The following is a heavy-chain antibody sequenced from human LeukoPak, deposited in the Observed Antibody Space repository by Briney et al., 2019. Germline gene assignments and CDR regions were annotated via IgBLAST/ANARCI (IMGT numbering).Heavy chain of an antibody. CDR1: GFTFSSNW. D-gene: IGHD3-16*01. V-gene: IGHV3-7*04. CDR2: INQDGGEK. Sequence: SGGSLRLSCTASGFTFSSNWMTWARQAPGKGLEWVANINQDGGEKYYVDSVKGRFTISRDNAKNSLYLQMNSLRAEDTAVYYCARNYDWGQGTLVTVSS. J-gene: IGHJ4*02. CDR3: ARNYD.